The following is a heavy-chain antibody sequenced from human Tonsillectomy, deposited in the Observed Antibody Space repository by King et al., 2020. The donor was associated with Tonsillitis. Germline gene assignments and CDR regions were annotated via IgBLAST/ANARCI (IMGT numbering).Heavy chain of an antibody. D-gene: IGHD3-10*01. CDR2: IPYDGSNK. J-gene: IGHJ1*01. V-gene: IGHV3-30*02. CDR1: GFTFVAYG. Sequence: VQLVQSGGGVVQPGGSLRLSCAASGFTFVAYGMHWVRQAPGKGLEWVAFIPYDGSNKYYADSVKGRFTISRDNSKNTLYLQMNSLRAEDTALYYCAKDTSGTYLKYFQHWGQGTLVTVSS. CDR3: AKDTSGTYLKYFQH.